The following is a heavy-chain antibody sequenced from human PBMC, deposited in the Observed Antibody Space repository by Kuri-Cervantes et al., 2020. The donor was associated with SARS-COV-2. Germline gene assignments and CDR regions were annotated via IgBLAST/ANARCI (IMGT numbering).Heavy chain of an antibody. CDR2: INPNSGGT. Sequence: ASVKVSCKASGYTFTGYYMHWVRQAPGQGLEWMGWINPNSGGTNYAQKFQGRVTMTRDTSISTAYMELSSLRSEDTAVYYCASQTPGGYSSGWYLTGGMDVWGQGTTVTVSS. CDR1: GYTFTGYY. D-gene: IGHD6-19*01. J-gene: IGHJ6*02. V-gene: IGHV1-2*02. CDR3: ASQTPGGYSSGWYLTGGMDV.